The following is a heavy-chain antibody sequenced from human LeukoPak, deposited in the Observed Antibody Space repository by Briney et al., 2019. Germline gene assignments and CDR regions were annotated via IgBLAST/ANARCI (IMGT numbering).Heavy chain of an antibody. D-gene: IGHD2-15*01. Sequence: GGSLRLACAASGFTFSSYAMSWVRQAPGKGLEWVSAISGSGGSTYYADSVKGRFTISRDNSKNTLYLQMNSLRAEDTAVYYCARDSSCSGGRCETLFDYWGQGTLVTVSS. CDR1: GFTFSSYA. V-gene: IGHV3-23*01. CDR2: ISGSGGST. J-gene: IGHJ4*02. CDR3: ARDSSCSGGRCETLFDY.